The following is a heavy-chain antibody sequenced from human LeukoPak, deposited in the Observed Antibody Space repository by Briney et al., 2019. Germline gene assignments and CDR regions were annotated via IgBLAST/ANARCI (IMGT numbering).Heavy chain of an antibody. CDR3: ARVHEYSSSWYGIWFDY. V-gene: IGHV1-69*13. J-gene: IGHJ4*02. Sequence: GASVKVSCKASGGTFSSYAISWVRQAPGQGLEWMGGIIPISGTANYAQKFQGRVTITADESTSTAYMELSSLRSEDTAVYYCARVHEYSSSWYGIWFDYWGQGTLVTVSS. CDR2: IIPISGTA. D-gene: IGHD6-13*01. CDR1: GGTFSSYA.